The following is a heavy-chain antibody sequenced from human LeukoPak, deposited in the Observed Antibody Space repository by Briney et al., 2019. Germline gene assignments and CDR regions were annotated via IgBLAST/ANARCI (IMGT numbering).Heavy chain of an antibody. CDR3: ARVLWFGELSYYGMDV. Sequence: ASVKVSCTASGYTFTVYYMHWVRQAPGQGLEWMGWINPNSGGTNYAQKFQGRVTMTRDTSISTAYMELSRLRSDDTAVYYCARVLWFGELSYYGMDVWGQGTTVTVSS. J-gene: IGHJ6*02. CDR1: GYTFTVYY. CDR2: INPNSGGT. V-gene: IGHV1-2*02. D-gene: IGHD3-10*01.